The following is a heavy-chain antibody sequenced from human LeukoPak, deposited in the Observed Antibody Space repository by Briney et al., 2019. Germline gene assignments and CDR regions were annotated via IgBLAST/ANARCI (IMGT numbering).Heavy chain of an antibody. J-gene: IGHJ4*02. CDR1: GFTFCSYA. CDR2: ISGSGGST. D-gene: IGHD1-26*01. Sequence: PGGSLRLSCAASGFTFCSYAMSWVREAPGKGMEWVSAISGSGGSTYYADSVKGRFTISRDNSKNTLYLQMNSLRAEDTAVYYCAKIGQVGATLLDYWGQGTLVTVSS. V-gene: IGHV3-23*01. CDR3: AKIGQVGATLLDY.